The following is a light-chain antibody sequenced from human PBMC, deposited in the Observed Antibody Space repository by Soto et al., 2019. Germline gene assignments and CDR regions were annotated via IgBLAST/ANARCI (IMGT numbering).Light chain of an antibody. CDR3: QQYNSYSIT. CDR2: DAS. J-gene: IGKJ3*01. CDR1: QSISSW. Sequence: DIQMTQSPSTLSASVGDRATITCRASQSISSWLAWYQQKPGKAPKLLIYDASSLESGVPSRFSGSGSGTEFTLTISSLQPDDFATYYCQQYNSYSITFGPGTKVDIK. V-gene: IGKV1-5*01.